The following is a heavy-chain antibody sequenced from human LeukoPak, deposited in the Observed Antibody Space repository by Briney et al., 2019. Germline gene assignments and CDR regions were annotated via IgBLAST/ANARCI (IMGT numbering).Heavy chain of an antibody. CDR1: GYTFTRYG. V-gene: IGHV1-18*01. Sequence: ASVKVSCEASGYTFTRYGISWVRQAPGQGLEWMGWISAYNGNTNYAQKLQGRVTMTTDTSTSTAYMELRSLRSDDTAVYYCARDGGVREGYGMDVWGQGTTVTVSS. CDR3: ARDGGVREGYGMDV. D-gene: IGHD5-24*01. CDR2: ISAYNGNT. J-gene: IGHJ6*02.